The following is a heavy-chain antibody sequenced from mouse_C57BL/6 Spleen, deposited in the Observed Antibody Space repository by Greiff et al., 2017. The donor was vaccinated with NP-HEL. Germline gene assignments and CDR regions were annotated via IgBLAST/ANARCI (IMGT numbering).Heavy chain of an antibody. D-gene: IGHD2-1*01. V-gene: IGHV5-17*01. Sequence: DVKLVESGGGLVKPGGSLKLSCAASGFTFSDYGMHWVRQAPEKGLEWVAYISSGSSTIYYADTVKGRFTISRDNAKNTLFLQMTSLRSEDTAMYYCAREGLYYGNFLYAMDYWGQGTSVTVSS. CDR1: GFTFSDYG. J-gene: IGHJ4*01. CDR3: AREGLYYGNFLYAMDY. CDR2: ISSGSSTI.